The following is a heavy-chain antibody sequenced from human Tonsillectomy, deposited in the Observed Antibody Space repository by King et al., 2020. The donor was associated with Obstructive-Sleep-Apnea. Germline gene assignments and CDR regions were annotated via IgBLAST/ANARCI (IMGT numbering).Heavy chain of an antibody. Sequence: VPLQESGPGLVKPSQTLSLTCIVSGGSISSDGYYWSWIRQHPGKGLEWIAYIYYSGSTYYNPSLKSRVTISVDTSKNQLSLKLSSMTAADTAVYYCARGSPYDFDYWGQGTLVTVSS. J-gene: IGHJ4*02. D-gene: IGHD3-10*01. CDR1: GGSISSDGYY. CDR3: ARGSPYDFDY. V-gene: IGHV4-31*03. CDR2: IYYSGST.